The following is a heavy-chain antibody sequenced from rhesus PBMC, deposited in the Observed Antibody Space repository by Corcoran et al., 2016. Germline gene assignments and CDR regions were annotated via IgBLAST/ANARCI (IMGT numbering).Heavy chain of an antibody. D-gene: IGHD3-40*01. CDR2: IYGSDGST. V-gene: IGHV4-160*01. Sequence: QVQLQESGPGLVKPSETLSLPCAVSGSSLSTNYWSCIRQPPGKGLELIGYIYGSDGSTYYNPSLKSRVTISTDTSKNHFSLKLTSVTAADTAVYYCTRDFDYDFDYWGQGVLVTVSS. CDR1: GSSLSTNY. J-gene: IGHJ4*01. CDR3: TRDFDYDFDY.